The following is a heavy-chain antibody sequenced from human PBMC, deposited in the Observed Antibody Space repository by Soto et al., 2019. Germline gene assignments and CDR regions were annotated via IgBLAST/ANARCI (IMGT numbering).Heavy chain of an antibody. Sequence: EVQLLESGGGLVQPGGSLRLSCTASGFTFSNYAMNWVRQAPGKGLEWVSTLSGSGSSTYYADSVKGRFTISRDNSKXXXXXXXXXXXXXXXXXXXXXXXXXXXXXFDYWGQGTLVTVSS. CDR3: XXXXXXXXXFDY. V-gene: IGHV3-23*01. CDR2: LSGSGSST. CDR1: GFTFSNYA. J-gene: IGHJ4*02.